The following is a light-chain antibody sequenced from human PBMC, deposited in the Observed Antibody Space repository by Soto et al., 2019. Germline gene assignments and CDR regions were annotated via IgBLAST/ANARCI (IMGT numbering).Light chain of an antibody. CDR2: DAS. CDR1: QHINIAY. Sequence: EIVLTHSPGTLSLSPGERATLSCRAGQHINIAYMAWYQQKPGQAPRLLIYDASNRATGIPARFSGSGSGTDFTLTISSLEPEDFAVYYCQQRSNWPLTFGGGTKVDIK. J-gene: IGKJ4*01. CDR3: QQRSNWPLT. V-gene: IGKV3-11*01.